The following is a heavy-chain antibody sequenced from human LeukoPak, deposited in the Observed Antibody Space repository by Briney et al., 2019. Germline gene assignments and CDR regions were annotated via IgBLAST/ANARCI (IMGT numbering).Heavy chain of an antibody. CDR2: ISSSGSTI. V-gene: IGHV3-11*04. J-gene: IGHJ6*02. D-gene: IGHD6-19*01. Sequence: GGSLRLSCAASGFTFSDYYMSWIRQAPGKGLEWVSYISSSGSTIYYADSVKGRFTISRDNAKNTLYLQMNSLSAEDTAVYYCAKDPGSGWLGDGMDVWGQGTTVTVSS. CDR1: GFTFSDYY. CDR3: AKDPGSGWLGDGMDV.